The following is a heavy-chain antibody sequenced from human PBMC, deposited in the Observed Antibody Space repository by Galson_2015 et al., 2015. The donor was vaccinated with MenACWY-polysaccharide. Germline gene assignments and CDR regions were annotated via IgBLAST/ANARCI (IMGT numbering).Heavy chain of an antibody. CDR2: IRTSDGTT. J-gene: IGHJ5*02. CDR3: TKANSGGICTSGWACWFDP. D-gene: IGHD2-15*01. V-gene: IGHV3-23*01. CDR1: GFTFTSQA. Sequence: SLRLSCAASGFTFTSQAINWVRQAPGKGLEWVSFIRTSDGTTFYAASVRGRFTISRDTSKNTVYLQMDSLRAEDTARYYCTKANSGGICTSGWACWFDPWGQGSL.